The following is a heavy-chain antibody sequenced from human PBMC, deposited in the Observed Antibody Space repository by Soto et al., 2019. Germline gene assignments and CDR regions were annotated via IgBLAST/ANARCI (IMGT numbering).Heavy chain of an antibody. Sequence: QLQLQESGSGLVKPSQTLSLTCAVSGGSISSGGYSWSWIRQPPGKGLEWIGYMYHSGSTYYNPSLKSRVTIAIDRSTHQFSLKLSSVPAAGTAVSYCARVPDYWGQGMLVTVSS. J-gene: IGHJ4*02. CDR1: GGSISSGGYS. CDR3: ARVPDY. V-gene: IGHV4-30-2*01. CDR2: MYHSGST. D-gene: IGHD2-2*01.